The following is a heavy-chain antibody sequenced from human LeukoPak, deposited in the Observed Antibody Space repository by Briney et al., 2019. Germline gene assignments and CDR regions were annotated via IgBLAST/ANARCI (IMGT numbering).Heavy chain of an antibody. D-gene: IGHD4-17*01. CDR3: ARQGGPDYPDYGDSYYYYGMDV. CDR2: ISYDGRNK. V-gene: IGHV3-30*04. Sequence: GRSLRLSCAASGFTYSSYAMHWVRQAPGKGLEGVAVISYDGRNKYYADSVKGRFTISRDNSKNSLYLQMNSLRAEDTTVYYCARQGGPDYPDYGDSYYYYGMDVWGQGTTVTVSS. CDR1: GFTYSSYA. J-gene: IGHJ6*02.